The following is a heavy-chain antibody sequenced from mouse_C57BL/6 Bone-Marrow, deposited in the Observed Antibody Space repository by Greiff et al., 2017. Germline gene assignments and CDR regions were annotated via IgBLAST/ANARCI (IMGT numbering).Heavy chain of an antibody. Sequence: EVKLMESGGGLVKPGGSLKLSCAASGFTFSSYAMSWVRQTPEKRLEWVATISDGGSYTYYPDNVKGRFTISRDNAKNNLYLQMSHLKSEDTAMYYCARLVASRYDFDYWGQGTTLTVSS. V-gene: IGHV5-4*03. J-gene: IGHJ2*01. D-gene: IGHD1-1*01. CDR2: ISDGGSYT. CDR1: GFTFSSYA. CDR3: ARLVASRYDFDY.